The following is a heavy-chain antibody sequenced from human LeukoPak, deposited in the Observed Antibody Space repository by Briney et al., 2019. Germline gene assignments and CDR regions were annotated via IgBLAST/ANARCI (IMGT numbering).Heavy chain of an antibody. D-gene: IGHD3-22*01. CDR1: GASVSSASY. J-gene: IGHJ2*01. CDR3: ARGVTMIVVVIHDWYFDL. V-gene: IGHV4-61*01. CDR2: IYNGVNT. Sequence: SETLSLTCTVSGASVSSASYWSWIRQPPGKGVEWIAHIYNGVNTNYNPSLKSRVTISVDTSKNQFSLKLSSLTAADTAVYYCARGVTMIVVVIHDWYFDLWGRGTLVTVSS.